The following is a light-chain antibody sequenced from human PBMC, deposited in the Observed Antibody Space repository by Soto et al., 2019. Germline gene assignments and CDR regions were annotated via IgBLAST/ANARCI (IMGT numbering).Light chain of an antibody. Sequence: QSVLTQPASVSGSPGQSITISCAGTSSDVGGYNSVSWYQQHTGKAPKPTIYDVSNRPSGVSDRFSGSKSGNTASLTISGLQAEDEADYYCSSYTTCSTLVFGGGTKVTV. CDR3: SSYTTCSTLV. CDR2: DVS. J-gene: IGLJ2*01. CDR1: SSDVGGYNS. V-gene: IGLV2-14*01.